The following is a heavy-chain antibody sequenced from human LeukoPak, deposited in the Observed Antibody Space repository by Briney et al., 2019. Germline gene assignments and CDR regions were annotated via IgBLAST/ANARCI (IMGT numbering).Heavy chain of an antibody. D-gene: IGHD3-10*01. Sequence: GGSLRLSCAVSGFRSDSYAMSWVRQAPGKGLEWVSTITGSGGRTSYADSAKGRVTISRDNSKNTLYLQLRSLRVEDTAVYYWSKNKGKTVEFFGEGEATPNHPNGNAFDLWGQGTKVTVSP. CDR3: SKNKGKTVEFFGEGEATPNHPNGNAFDL. V-gene: IGHV3-23*01. CDR1: GFRSDSYA. CDR2: ITGSGGRT. J-gene: IGHJ3*01.